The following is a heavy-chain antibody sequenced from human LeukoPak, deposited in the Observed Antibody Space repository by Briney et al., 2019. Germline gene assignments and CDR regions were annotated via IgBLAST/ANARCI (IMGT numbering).Heavy chain of an antibody. Sequence: PGGSLRLSCAASGFTFSSYAMSWVRQAPGKGLEWVSAISGSGGSTYYADSVKGRFTISRDNSKNTLYLQMNSLRAEDTAVYYCAKRGMDSSGWYFGPGWFDPWGQGTLVTVSS. J-gene: IGHJ5*02. CDR3: AKRGMDSSGWYFGPGWFDP. D-gene: IGHD6-19*01. V-gene: IGHV3-23*01. CDR2: ISGSGGST. CDR1: GFTFSSYA.